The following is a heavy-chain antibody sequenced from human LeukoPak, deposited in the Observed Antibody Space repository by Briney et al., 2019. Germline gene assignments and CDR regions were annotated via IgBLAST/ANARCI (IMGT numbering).Heavy chain of an antibody. D-gene: IGHD3-3*01. CDR2: ISSSSSYI. Sequence: GGSLRFSCAASGFTFSSYSMNWVRQAPGKGLEWVSSISSSSSYIYYADSVKGRFTISRDNAKNSLYLQMNSLRAEDTAVYYCARVWDFWSGYYFKLSDYGMDVWGQGTTVTVSS. CDR1: GFTFSSYS. J-gene: IGHJ6*02. CDR3: ARVWDFWSGYYFKLSDYGMDV. V-gene: IGHV3-21*01.